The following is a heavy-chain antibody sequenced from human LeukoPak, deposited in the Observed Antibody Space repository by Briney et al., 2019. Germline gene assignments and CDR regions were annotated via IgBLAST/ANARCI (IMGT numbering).Heavy chain of an antibody. CDR1: GASLSETS. V-gene: IGHV1-24*01. CDR3: ATADKWEPLDY. J-gene: IGHJ4*02. Sequence: ASVTVSCKVSGASLSETSIHWVRQAPGQWLEWMGGFDPEDGESIFAQRFQGRFSMTEDTSTDTAYMELRSLRPEDTAVYYCATADKWEPLDYWGQGTLVTVSS. CDR2: FDPEDGES. D-gene: IGHD1-26*01.